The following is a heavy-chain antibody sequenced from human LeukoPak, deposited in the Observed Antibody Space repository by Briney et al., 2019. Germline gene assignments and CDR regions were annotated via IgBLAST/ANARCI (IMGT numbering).Heavy chain of an antibody. CDR2: ISGSGGST. V-gene: IGHV3-23*01. Sequence: GGSLRLSCAASGFTFSSYAMSWVRQAPGKGLEWVSAISGSGGSTYYADSVKGRFTISRDNAKNSLYLQMNSLRAEDTAVYYCARVMGCSGGSCHLLDYWGQGTLVTVSS. D-gene: IGHD2-15*01. CDR1: GFTFSSYA. J-gene: IGHJ4*02. CDR3: ARVMGCSGGSCHLLDY.